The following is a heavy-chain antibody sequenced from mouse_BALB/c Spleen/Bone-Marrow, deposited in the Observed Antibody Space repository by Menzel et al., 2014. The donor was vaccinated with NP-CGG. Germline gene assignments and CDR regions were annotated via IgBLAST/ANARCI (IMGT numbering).Heavy chain of an antibody. Sequence: VKLMESGAELVRPGSSVKISCKASGYAFSNYWMNWVKQRPGQGLEWIGQIYPGDGDTNYNGKFKGKATLTADKSSSTAYMQLSSLTSEDSAVYFCARRDGSTYYYAMDYWGQGTSVTVSS. D-gene: IGHD1-1*01. CDR3: ARRDGSTYYYAMDY. CDR2: IYPGDGDT. J-gene: IGHJ4*01. V-gene: IGHV1-80*01. CDR1: GYAFSNYW.